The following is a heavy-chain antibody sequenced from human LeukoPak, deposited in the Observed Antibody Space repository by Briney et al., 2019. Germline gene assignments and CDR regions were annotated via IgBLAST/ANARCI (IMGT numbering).Heavy chain of an antibody. Sequence: PGGSLRLSCEASGFTFSNYWTHWVRQAPGKGLVWVSAISGSGGSTYYADSVKGRFTISRDNSKNTLYLQMNSLRAEDTAVYYCAQPQKEGTAFDIWGQGTMVTVSS. CDR1: GFTFSNYW. J-gene: IGHJ3*02. CDR2: ISGSGGST. D-gene: IGHD1-1*01. V-gene: IGHV3-23*01. CDR3: AQPQKEGTAFDI.